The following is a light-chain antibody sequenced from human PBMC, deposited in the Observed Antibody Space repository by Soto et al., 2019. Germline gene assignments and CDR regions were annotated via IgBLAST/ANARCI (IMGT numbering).Light chain of an antibody. CDR3: QFYDSSNPAV. Sequence: NFMLTQPHSVSESPGKTVTISCTGSSGSIASNYVQWYQQRPGSAPTTVIYEDNQRPSGVPDRFSGSIDSSSNSASLTISGLKNGAEADYYCQFYDSSNPAVFGGGPQLTAL. V-gene: IGLV6-57*02. CDR1: SGSIASNY. J-gene: IGLJ7*02. CDR2: EDN.